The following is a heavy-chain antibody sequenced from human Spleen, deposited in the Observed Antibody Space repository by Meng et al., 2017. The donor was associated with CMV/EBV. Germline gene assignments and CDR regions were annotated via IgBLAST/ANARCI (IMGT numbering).Heavy chain of an antibody. Sequence: GGSLRLSCAASGFTFSSYAMHWVRQAPGKGLEWVAVISYDGSNKYYADSVKGRFTISRDNSKNTLYLQMNSLRAEDTAVYYCARESRTYYDFWSGYYPGLYYYGMDVWGQGTTVTVSS. CDR3: ARESRTYYDFWSGYYPGLYYYGMDV. CDR2: ISYDGSNK. V-gene: IGHV3-30-3*01. CDR1: GFTFSSYA. J-gene: IGHJ6*02. D-gene: IGHD3-3*01.